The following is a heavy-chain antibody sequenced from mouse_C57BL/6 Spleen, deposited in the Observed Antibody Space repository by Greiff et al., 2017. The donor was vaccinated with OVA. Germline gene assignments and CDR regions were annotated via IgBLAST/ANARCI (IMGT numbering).Heavy chain of an antibody. V-gene: IGHV1-50*01. CDR3: ASYYGSSWYFDV. CDR1: GYTFTSYW. D-gene: IGHD1-1*01. Sequence: QVQLQQPGAELVKPGASVKLSCKASGYTFTSYWMQWVKQRPGQGLEWIGEIDPSDSYTNYNQKFKGKATLTVDTSSSTAYMQLSSLTSEDSAVYYCASYYGSSWYFDVWGTGTTVTVSS. CDR2: IDPSDSYT. J-gene: IGHJ1*03.